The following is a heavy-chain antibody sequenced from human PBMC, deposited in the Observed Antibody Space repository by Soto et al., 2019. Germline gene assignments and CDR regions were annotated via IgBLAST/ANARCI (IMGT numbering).Heavy chain of an antibody. J-gene: IGHJ4*02. D-gene: IGHD3-22*01. CDR3: ATLAAWNYYDSSGYYIDY. CDR1: GYTLTELS. CDR2: FDPEDGET. Sequence: ASVKVSCKVSGYTLTELSMHWVRQAPGKGLEWMGGFDPEDGETIYAQKFQGRVTMTEDTSTDTAYMELSSLRSEDTAVYYCATLAAWNYYDSSGYYIDYWGQGTLVTVSS. V-gene: IGHV1-24*01.